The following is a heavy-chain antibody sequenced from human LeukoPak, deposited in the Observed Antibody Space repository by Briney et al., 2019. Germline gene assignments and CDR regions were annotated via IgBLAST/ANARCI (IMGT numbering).Heavy chain of an antibody. CDR1: GLSFSSFA. CDR3: ARASWVSSIDAVR. Sequence: GGSLGLSCAASGLSFSSFAMSWVRQGPARGLEWVSSIRGNGETFCADSVKGRFTLSSDISRNTVYFQLNNLRVEDTAIYYCARASWVSSIDAVRWGQGTLVTVSS. D-gene: IGHD6-13*01. CDR2: IRGNGET. J-gene: IGHJ4*02. V-gene: IGHV3-23*01.